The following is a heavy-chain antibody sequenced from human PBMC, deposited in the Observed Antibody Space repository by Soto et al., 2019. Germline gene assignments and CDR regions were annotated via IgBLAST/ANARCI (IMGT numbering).Heavy chain of an antibody. J-gene: IGHJ6*02. V-gene: IGHV3-7*01. D-gene: IGHD6-6*01. CDR2: MNQDGSEI. CDR3: ARPEYSSSSYGMDV. Sequence: GGSLRLSCAASGFTFGRFWMSWIRQAPGKGPEWVANMNQDGSEIYYVDSVKGRFSISRDNARNSVYLQMNSLRDEDTAVYYCARPEYSSSSYGMDVWGQGTTVTVSS. CDR1: GFTFGRFW.